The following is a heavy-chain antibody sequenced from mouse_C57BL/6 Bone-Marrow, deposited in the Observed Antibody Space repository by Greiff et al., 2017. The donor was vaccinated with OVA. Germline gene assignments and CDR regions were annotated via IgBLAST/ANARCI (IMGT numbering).Heavy chain of an antibody. CDR1: GYTFTTYP. J-gene: IGHJ1*03. CDR3: ARRDYYGSSYWYFDV. D-gene: IGHD1-1*01. Sequence: QVQLQQSGAELVKPGASVKMSCKASGYTFTTYPIEWMKQNHGKSLEWIGNFHPYNDDTKYNEKFKGKATLTVEKSSSTVYLELSRLTSDDSAVYYCARRDYYGSSYWYFDVWGTGTTVTVSS. CDR2: FHPYNDDT. V-gene: IGHV1-47*01.